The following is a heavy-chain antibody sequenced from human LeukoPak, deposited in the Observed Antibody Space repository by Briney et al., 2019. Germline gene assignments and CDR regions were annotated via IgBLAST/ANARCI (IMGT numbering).Heavy chain of an antibody. CDR3: ARNLRITIFGVVRTGGMDV. CDR1: GGSISSYY. D-gene: IGHD3-3*01. J-gene: IGHJ6*02. CDR2: IYYSGST. Sequence: SETLSLTCTVSGGSISSYYWSWIRQPPGKGLEWIGYIYYSGSTTYNPSLKSRVTISVDTSKNQFSLKLSSVTAADTAVYYCARNLRITIFGVVRTGGMDVWGQGTTVTVSS. V-gene: IGHV4-59*01.